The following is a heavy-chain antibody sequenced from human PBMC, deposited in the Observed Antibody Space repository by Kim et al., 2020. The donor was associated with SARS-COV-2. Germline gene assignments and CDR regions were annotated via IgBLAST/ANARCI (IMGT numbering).Heavy chain of an antibody. V-gene: IGHV3-53*01. D-gene: IGHD3-10*01. CDR3: TKGPAGRVSGSYRYNMGV. Sequence: GGSLRLSCAASGFTFSGNYMTWVRQAPGRGLEWVSVIYGGGGTDYAASVKGRLTISRDSSKNTLYLQMNSLSAEDTAMYYCTKGPAGRVSGSYRYNMGVWGQGTTVTVSS. CDR2: IYGGGGT. J-gene: IGHJ6*02. CDR1: GFTFSGNY.